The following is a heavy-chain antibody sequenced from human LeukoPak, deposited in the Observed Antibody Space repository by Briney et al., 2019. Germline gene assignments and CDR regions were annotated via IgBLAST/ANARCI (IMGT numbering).Heavy chain of an antibody. J-gene: IGHJ4*02. CDR2: IHYSGNT. CDR1: GGSISSYY. V-gene: IGHV4-59*01. D-gene: IGHD6-13*01. Sequence: SSETLSLTCTVSGGSISSYYWSWIRQPPGKGLEWIGYIHYSGNTNYNPSLKSRVTISADTSKNQFSLKLNSVTAADTAVYYCARHQGYASSWYADYWGQGALVTVSS. CDR3: ARHQGYASSWYADY.